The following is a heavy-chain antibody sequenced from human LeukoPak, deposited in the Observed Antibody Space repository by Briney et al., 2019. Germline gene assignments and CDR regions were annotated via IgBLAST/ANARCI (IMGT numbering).Heavy chain of an antibody. V-gene: IGHV3-33*08. CDR3: AREGDY. CDR1: GFIFNNYG. J-gene: IGHJ4*02. CDR2: IWYDGSNK. Sequence: GGSLRLSCAASGFIFNNYGMHWVRQAPGKGLEWVAVIWYDGSNKYYADSVKGRFTISRDNSKNTLYLQMNSLRAEDTAVYYCAREGDYWGQGTLVTVSS.